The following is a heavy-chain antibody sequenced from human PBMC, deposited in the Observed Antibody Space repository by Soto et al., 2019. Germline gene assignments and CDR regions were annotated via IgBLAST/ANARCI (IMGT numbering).Heavy chain of an antibody. CDR3: AKVLIATVTEALDY. Sequence: GGSLRLSCAASGFTFSSYGMHWVRQAPGKGLEWVAVISYDGSNKYYADSVKGRFTISRDNSKNTLYLQMNSLRAEDTAVYYCAKVLIATVTEALDYWGQGTLVTVSS. CDR1: GFTFSSYG. J-gene: IGHJ4*02. CDR2: ISYDGSNK. D-gene: IGHD4-17*01. V-gene: IGHV3-30*18.